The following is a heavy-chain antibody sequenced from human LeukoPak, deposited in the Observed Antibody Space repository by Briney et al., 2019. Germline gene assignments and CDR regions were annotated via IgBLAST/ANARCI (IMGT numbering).Heavy chain of an antibody. D-gene: IGHD3-10*01. CDR3: ARGFHSYYYGSGSYGQYDY. CDR1: GGSFSGYY. CDR2: INHSGST. Sequence: SETLSLTCAVYGGSFSGYYWSWIRQPPGKGLEWIGEINHSGSTNYNPSLKSRVTISVDTSKNQFFLKLSSVTAADTAVYYCARGFHSYYYGSGSYGQYDYWGQGTLVTVSS. V-gene: IGHV4-34*01. J-gene: IGHJ4*02.